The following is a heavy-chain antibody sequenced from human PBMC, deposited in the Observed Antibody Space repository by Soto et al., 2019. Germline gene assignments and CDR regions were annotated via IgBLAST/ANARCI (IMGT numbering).Heavy chain of an antibody. CDR2: ISAYNGNT. CDR1: GYTFTSYG. V-gene: IGHV1-18*01. Sequence: QVQLVQSGAEVKKPGASVKVSCKASGYTFTSYGISWVRQAPGQGLEGMEWISAYNGNTNYAQKLQGRVTMTTDTSTSTAYMELRSLRSDDTAVYYCARSSEVAAAGTSSWFDPWGQGTLVTVSS. CDR3: ARSSEVAAAGTSSWFDP. J-gene: IGHJ5*02. D-gene: IGHD6-13*01.